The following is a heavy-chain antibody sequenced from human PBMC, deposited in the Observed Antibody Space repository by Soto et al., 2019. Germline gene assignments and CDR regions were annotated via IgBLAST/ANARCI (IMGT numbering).Heavy chain of an antibody. CDR3: ARGDYGTGGYPFPYFDY. D-gene: IGHD2-8*02. CDR1: GYSFTGYY. Sequence: VSCKASGYSFTGYYIHWVRQAPGQGLEWMGWINPDSGATNYAQNFQGRVTLTSDTSISTASMDLTSLTSDDTAVYYCARGDYGTGGYPFPYFDYWGQGTLVIVSS. V-gene: IGHV1-2*02. J-gene: IGHJ4*02. CDR2: INPDSGAT.